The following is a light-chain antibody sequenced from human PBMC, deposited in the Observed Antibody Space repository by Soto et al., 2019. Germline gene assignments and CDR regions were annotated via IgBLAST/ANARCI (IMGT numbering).Light chain of an antibody. CDR3: QQYGSTPRGT. CDR1: HSFTNGQ. V-gene: IGKV3-20*01. CDR2: GAA. J-gene: IGKJ5*01. Sequence: ESVLTQSPGTLSVSPGERATLCCSSSHSFTNGQVAWYQQKPGQAPRRLIYGAASRATGIPDRFSGSGSGTDFTLTISRLEPEDFAVYYCQQYGSTPRGTFGQGTRLEIK.